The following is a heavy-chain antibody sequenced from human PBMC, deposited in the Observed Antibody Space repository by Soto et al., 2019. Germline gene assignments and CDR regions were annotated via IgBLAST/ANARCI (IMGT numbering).Heavy chain of an antibody. D-gene: IGHD3-10*01. CDR3: ARDLDYYGSTGPFDY. V-gene: IGHV3-48*02. Sequence: PGGSLRLSCAASGFTFSSYSMNWVRQAPGKGLEWVSYISSSSSTIYYADSVKGRFTISRDNAKNSLYLQMNSLRDEDTAVYYCARDLDYYGSTGPFDYWGQGTLVTVSS. J-gene: IGHJ4*02. CDR1: GFTFSSYS. CDR2: ISSSSSTI.